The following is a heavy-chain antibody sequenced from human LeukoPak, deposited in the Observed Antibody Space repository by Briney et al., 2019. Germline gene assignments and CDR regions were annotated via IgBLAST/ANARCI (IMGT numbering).Heavy chain of an antibody. Sequence: KSGGSLRLSCAASGFTFSDYYMSWIRQAPGKGLEWVSYISSSGSTIYYADSVKGRFTISRDNSKNTLYLQMNSLRAEDTAVYYCARLIVVVYFPDAFDIWGQGTMVTVSS. CDR1: GFTFSDYY. CDR3: ARLIVVVYFPDAFDI. CDR2: ISSSGSTI. V-gene: IGHV3-11*04. D-gene: IGHD3-22*01. J-gene: IGHJ3*02.